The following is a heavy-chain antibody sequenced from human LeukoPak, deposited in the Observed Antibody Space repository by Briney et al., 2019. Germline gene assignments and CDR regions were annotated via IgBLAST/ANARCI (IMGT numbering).Heavy chain of an antibody. J-gene: IGHJ3*02. Sequence: SETLSLTCTVSGGSISSYYWSWIRQPPGKGLEWIGYIYYSGSTNYNPSLKCRVTISVDTSKNQFSLKLSSVTAADTAVYYCARRERGDYWHDAFDIWGQGTMVTVSS. CDR3: ARRERGDYWHDAFDI. CDR1: GGSISSYY. D-gene: IGHD4-17*01. CDR2: IYYSGST. V-gene: IGHV4-59*08.